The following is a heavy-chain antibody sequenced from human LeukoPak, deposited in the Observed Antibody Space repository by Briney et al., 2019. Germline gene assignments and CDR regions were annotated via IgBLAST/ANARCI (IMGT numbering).Heavy chain of an antibody. D-gene: IGHD4-17*01. V-gene: IGHV4-34*01. CDR1: GGSFSGYY. J-gene: IGHJ1*01. CDR2: INHSGST. Sequence: SETLSLTCAVYGGSFSGYYWSWIRQPPGKGLEWIGEINHSGSTNYNPSLKSRVTISVDTSKNQFSLKLSSVTAADTAVYYCASRRWTTLTIQYFQHWGQGTLVTVSS. CDR3: ASRRWTTLTIQYFQH.